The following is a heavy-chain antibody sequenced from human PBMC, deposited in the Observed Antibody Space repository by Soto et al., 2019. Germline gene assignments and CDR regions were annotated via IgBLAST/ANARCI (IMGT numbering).Heavy chain of an antibody. V-gene: IGHV4-31*03. J-gene: IGHJ5*02. CDR1: GGSISSGGYY. Sequence: SETLSLTCTVSGGSISSGGYYWSWIRQHPGKGLEWIGYIYYSGSTYYNPSLKSRVTISVDTSKNQFSLKLSSVTAADTAVYYCAREGHNYGDYAGWFDPWGQGTLVTVSS. CDR2: IYYSGST. CDR3: AREGHNYGDYAGWFDP. D-gene: IGHD4-17*01.